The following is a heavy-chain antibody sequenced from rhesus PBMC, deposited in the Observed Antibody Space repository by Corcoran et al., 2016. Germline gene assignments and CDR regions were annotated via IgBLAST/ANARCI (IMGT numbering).Heavy chain of an antibody. CDR1: GFTFSDYY. J-gene: IGHJ6*01. V-gene: IGHV3-116*02. CDR3: SKKSPGAGFGLDS. CDR2: IRKKVNGGTP. Sequence: EVRLVESGGGLVQPGGSLRLSCAASGFTFSDYYISWVRQAPGKGTEWVGFIRKKVNGGTPKYAAYLKGRFTISRNDSKSVASLEMNSLKTEDTAVYYCSKKSPGAGFGLDSWGQGVVVTVSS.